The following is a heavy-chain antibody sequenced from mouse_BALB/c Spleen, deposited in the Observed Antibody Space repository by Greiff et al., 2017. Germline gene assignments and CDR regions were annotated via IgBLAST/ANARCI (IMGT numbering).Heavy chain of an antibody. CDR3: ASLYGNYWYFDV. V-gene: IGHV1-4*01. CDR2: INPSSGYT. D-gene: IGHD2-1*01. J-gene: IGHJ1*01. Sequence: QVQLKQSGAELARPGASVKMSCKASGYTFTSYTMHWVKQRPGQGLEWIGYINPSSGYTNYNQKFKDKATLTADKSSSTAYMQLSSLTSEDSAVYYCASLYGNYWYFDVWGAGTTVTVSS. CDR1: GYTFTSYT.